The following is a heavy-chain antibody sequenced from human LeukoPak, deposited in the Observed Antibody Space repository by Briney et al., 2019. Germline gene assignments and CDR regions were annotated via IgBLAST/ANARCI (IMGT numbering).Heavy chain of an antibody. CDR2: IIPTFGTA. J-gene: IGHJ5*02. CDR1: GGTFSSYT. Sequence: GASVKVSCKASGGTFSSYTISWVRQAPGQGLEWMGGIIPTFGTANYAQKFQGRVTITADESTSTAYMELSSLRSEDTAVYYCARAGSCSGGSCYNPWGQGTLVTVSS. D-gene: IGHD2-15*01. V-gene: IGHV1-69*13. CDR3: ARAGSCSGGSCYNP.